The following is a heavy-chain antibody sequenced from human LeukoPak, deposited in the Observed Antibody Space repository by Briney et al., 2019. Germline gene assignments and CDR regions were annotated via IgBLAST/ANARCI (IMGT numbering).Heavy chain of an antibody. CDR1: GFTFSSYA. CDR2: ISHDGNNK. V-gene: IGHV3-30-3*01. J-gene: IGHJ6*03. CDR3: ARDGEWELLEFYYYMDV. D-gene: IGHD1-26*01. Sequence: GGSLRLSCAASGFTFSSYAMSWVRQAPGKGLEWVAVISHDGNNKYNADSVKGRFTISRDNSRNRLYLQMNSLRAEDTAVYYCARDGEWELLEFYYYMDVWGKGTTVTVSS.